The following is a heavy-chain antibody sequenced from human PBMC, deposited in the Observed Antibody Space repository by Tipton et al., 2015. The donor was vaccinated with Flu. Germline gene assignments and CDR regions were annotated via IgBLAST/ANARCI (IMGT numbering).Heavy chain of an antibody. Sequence: RSLRLSCAASGFTFYTFTMHWVRQTPGKGLEWVALISHDETNEDYADSVKGRFTVSRDNAKNTLYLQLDNLRPADTAMYYCATLGTGYGPGWGQGALVTVSS. V-gene: IGHV3-30*04. J-gene: IGHJ4*02. CDR2: ISHDETNE. D-gene: IGHD5-12*01. CDR3: ATLGTGYGPG. CDR1: GFTFYTFT.